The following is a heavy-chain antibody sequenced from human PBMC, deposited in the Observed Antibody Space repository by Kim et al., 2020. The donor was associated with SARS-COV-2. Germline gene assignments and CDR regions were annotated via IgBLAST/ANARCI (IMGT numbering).Heavy chain of an antibody. CDR1: GFSISDYY. V-gene: IGHV3-11*05. J-gene: IGHJ6*01. CDR3: ARDTTSGSYSYYVMDG. D-gene: IGHD3-16*02. Sequence: GGSLRLSCAASGFSISDYYMSLIRQAPGKGLEWLSYISNRGSFTNYADSVKGRFTISRDNAKNSLYLQMNSLRAEDTAVYYCARDTTSGSYSYYVMDGWG. CDR2: ISNRGSFT.